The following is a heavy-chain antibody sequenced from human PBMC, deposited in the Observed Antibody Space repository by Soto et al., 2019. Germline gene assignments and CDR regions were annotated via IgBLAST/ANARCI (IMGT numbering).Heavy chain of an antibody. CDR1: GGTFSSYA. CDR3: AREDFDSEIYYGMDV. CDR2: IIPIFNAT. V-gene: IGHV1-69*01. Sequence: QVQLVQSGSSVKKPGSSVKVSCKASGGTFSSYAISWVRQAPGQGLEWMGGIIPIFNATPYAQKFQGRVTINADQSTSPAYMELSSLRSEDPAVYYCAREDFDSEIYYGMDVWGQGTTVTVSS. D-gene: IGHD3-3*01. J-gene: IGHJ6*02.